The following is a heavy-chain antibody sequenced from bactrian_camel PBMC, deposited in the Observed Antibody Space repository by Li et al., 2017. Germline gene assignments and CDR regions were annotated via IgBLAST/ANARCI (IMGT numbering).Heavy chain of an antibody. CDR1: GDTDSTYC. V-gene: IGHV3S25*01. CDR2: IYEPDGTA. Sequence: QLVESGGGSVQAGGSLRLSCTISGDTDSTYCMAWFRQAPGEERKKVAGIYEPDGTAYYIDPVKGRFTISINKAENTVTLHRNRLEPEDTAVYYCVSLMGGPLVRQGTQVTVS. J-gene: IGHJ4*01. D-gene: IGHD2*01.